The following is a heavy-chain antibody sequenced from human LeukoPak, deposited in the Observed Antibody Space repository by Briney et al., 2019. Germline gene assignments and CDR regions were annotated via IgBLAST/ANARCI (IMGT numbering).Heavy chain of an antibody. CDR1: GYTFTSYA. CDR3: ARSGRGGAFDI. CDR2: SNAGNSNT. D-gene: IGHD1-26*01. Sequence: ASVKVSCKAPGYTFTSYAMHGVRQAPGQRLEWMGWSNAGNSNTKYSQEFQGRVTITRDTSASTAYMELSSLRSDDMAVYYCARSGRGGAFDIWGQGTMVTVSS. V-gene: IGHV1-3*02. J-gene: IGHJ3*02.